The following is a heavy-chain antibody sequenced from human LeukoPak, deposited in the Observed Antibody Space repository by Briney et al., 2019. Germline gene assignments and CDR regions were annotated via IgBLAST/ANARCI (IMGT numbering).Heavy chain of an antibody. Sequence: GGSLRLSCAASGFTFSNYAMNWVRQAPGKGLEWVSHISGSGGSTYYADSVKGRFTISRDNSKNTLYVQMNSLRAEDTAVYYCAKVPKGGYFDYWGQGTLVTVSS. CDR3: AKVPKGGYFDY. J-gene: IGHJ4*02. CDR1: GFTFSNYA. CDR2: ISGSGGST. V-gene: IGHV3-23*01.